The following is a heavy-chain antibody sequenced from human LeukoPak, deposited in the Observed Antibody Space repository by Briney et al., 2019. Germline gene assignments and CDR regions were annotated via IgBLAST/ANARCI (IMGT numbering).Heavy chain of an antibody. J-gene: IGHJ4*02. D-gene: IGHD3-9*01. CDR3: ARLLRYFDWYIDY. CDR2: IYYSGST. Sequence: SQTLSLTCTVSGGSISSGDYYWSWIRQPPGKGLEWIGYIYYSGSTYYNPSLKSRVTISVDTSKNQFSLKLSSVTAADTAVYYCARLLRYFDWYIDYWGQGTLVTVSS. CDR1: GGSISSGDYY. V-gene: IGHV4-30-4*01.